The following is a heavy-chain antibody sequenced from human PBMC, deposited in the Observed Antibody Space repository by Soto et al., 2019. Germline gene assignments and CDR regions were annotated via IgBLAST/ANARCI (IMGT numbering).Heavy chain of an antibody. CDR2: IDDSGTT. J-gene: IGHJ6*03. Sequence: SETLSLTCTVSGGSISSSSYQWGWIRQPPGKGLEWIGSIDDSGTTYYKSSLGSRTTISVDTSKNHFSLKLNSVTAADTAVYYRARQIYSYYHFYNMDVWGKGTTVTVSS. V-gene: IGHV4-39*01. CDR1: GGSISSSSYQ. D-gene: IGHD4-4*01. CDR3: ARQIYSYYHFYNMDV.